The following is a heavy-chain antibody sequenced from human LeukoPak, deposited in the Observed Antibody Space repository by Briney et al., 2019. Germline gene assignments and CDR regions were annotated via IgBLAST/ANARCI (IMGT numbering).Heavy chain of an antibody. CDR1: GGSISSGSYY. V-gene: IGHV4-61*02. D-gene: IGHD2-2*02. J-gene: IGHJ3*02. CDR3: ARGAWYCSSTSCYTWNAFDI. Sequence: SQTLSLTCTVSGGSISSGSYYWSWIRQPAGKGLEWIGRIYTSGSTNYNPSLKSRVTISVDTSKNQFSLKLSSVTAADTAVYYSARGAWYCSSTSCYTWNAFDIWGQGTMVTVSS. CDR2: IYTSGST.